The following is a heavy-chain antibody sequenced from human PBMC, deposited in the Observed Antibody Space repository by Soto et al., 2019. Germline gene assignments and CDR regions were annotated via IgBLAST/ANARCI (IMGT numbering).Heavy chain of an antibody. V-gene: IGHV6-1*01. Sequence: PSQTLSLTCAISGDSVSSDRAAWNWIRQSPSRGLEWLGRTYYMSKWYTDYALSVKGRITINPDTSKNQFSLQLSSVTPDDTAVYYCARELDDRTYTLNIDYWCQGNMVTVYS. CDR2: TYYMSKWYT. D-gene: IGHD3-22*01. CDR1: GDSVSSDRAA. CDR3: ARELDDRTYTLNIDY. J-gene: IGHJ4*02.